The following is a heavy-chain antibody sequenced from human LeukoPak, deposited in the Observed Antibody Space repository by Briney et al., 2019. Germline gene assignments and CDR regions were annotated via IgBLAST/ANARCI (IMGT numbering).Heavy chain of an antibody. CDR3: ARSDGYGLVDI. CDR2: INHSGST. J-gene: IGHJ3*02. V-gene: IGHV4-34*01. Sequence: SETLSLTCAVYGGSFSGYYWSWIRQPPGKGLEWIGEINHSGSTNYNPSLKSRVTISVDTSKNQCSLTLSSVTAADTAVYYCARSDGYGLVDIWGQGTMVTVSS. D-gene: IGHD3-10*01. CDR1: GGSFSGYY.